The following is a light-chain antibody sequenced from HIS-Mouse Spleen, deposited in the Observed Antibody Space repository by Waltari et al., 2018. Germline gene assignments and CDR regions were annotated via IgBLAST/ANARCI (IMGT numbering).Light chain of an antibody. CDR3: SSYAGSNNSLYV. J-gene: IGLJ1*01. Sequence: QSALTQPPSASGSPGQSVTISCTGTSSDVGGYNYVSWYQQHPGKAPKLMIYEVSKRPPGFLVRLSGSKSGNTASLTVSGLQAEDEADYYCSSYAGSNNSLYVFGTGTKVTVL. CDR1: SSDVGGYNY. CDR2: EVS. V-gene: IGLV2-8*01.